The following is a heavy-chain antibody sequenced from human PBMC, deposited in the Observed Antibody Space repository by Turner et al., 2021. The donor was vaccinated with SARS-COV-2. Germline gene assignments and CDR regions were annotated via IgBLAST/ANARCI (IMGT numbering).Heavy chain of an antibody. CDR3: ARLVRRAEYYFDY. V-gene: IGHV4-39*01. D-gene: IGHD3-10*01. CDR2: IYYSGSN. J-gene: IGHJ4*02. Sequence: QLQLQESGPGLVKPSETLSLTCTVSGGSISSRSHYWGWIRQPPGRGLEWIGHIYYSGSNYYNPSLKSRVTISVDTSKNQFSLKLSSVTAADTAVYYCARLVRRAEYYFDYWGQGTLVTVSS. CDR1: GGSISSRSHY.